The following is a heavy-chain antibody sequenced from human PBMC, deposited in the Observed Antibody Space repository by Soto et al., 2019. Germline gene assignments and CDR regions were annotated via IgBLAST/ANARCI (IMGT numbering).Heavy chain of an antibody. D-gene: IGHD6-6*01. V-gene: IGHV3-33*01. J-gene: IGHJ4*02. CDR3: PRTIEYRSSAHDY. Sequence: GGSLRLSCAASGFTFSSYGMPWVRQAPGKGLEWVAVIWYDGSNKYYADSVKGRFTISRDNSKNTLYLQMNSLRAEDTAVYYCPRTIEYRSSAHDYWGKAPLVTVSS. CDR2: IWYDGSNK. CDR1: GFTFSSYG.